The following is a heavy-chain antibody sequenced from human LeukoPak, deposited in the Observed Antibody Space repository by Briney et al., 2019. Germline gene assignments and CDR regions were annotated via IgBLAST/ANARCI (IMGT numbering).Heavy chain of an antibody. D-gene: IGHD4-17*01. CDR3: ARRDGDYDGAHFDY. CDR1: GGSISSSSYY. CDR2: IYYSGST. V-gene: IGHV4-39*01. J-gene: IGHJ4*02. Sequence: SETLSLTCTVSGGSISSSSYYWGRIRQPPGKGLEWIGSIYYSGSTYYNPSLKSRVTISVDTSKNQFSLNLSSVTAADTAVYYCARRDGDYDGAHFDYWGQGNLITVSS.